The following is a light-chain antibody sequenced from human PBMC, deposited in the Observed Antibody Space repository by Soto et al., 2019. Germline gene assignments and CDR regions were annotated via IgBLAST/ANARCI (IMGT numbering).Light chain of an antibody. V-gene: IGKV1-5*03. CDR1: QSISSW. Sequence: IQMSLSPATLSASEGDRVTITCRASQSISSWLAWYQQKPGKAPKLLIYKASSLGSGVPSRFSGSGSGTDFSLTISSLQPEDFGTYYCQQSYGTPWTFGQGTKVDIK. J-gene: IGKJ1*01. CDR3: QQSYGTPWT. CDR2: KAS.